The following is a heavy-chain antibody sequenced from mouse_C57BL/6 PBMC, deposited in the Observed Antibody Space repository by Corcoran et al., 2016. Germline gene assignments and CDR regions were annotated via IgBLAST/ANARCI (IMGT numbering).Heavy chain of an antibody. J-gene: IGHJ2*01. D-gene: IGHD4-1*01. CDR2: INPNNGGT. Sequence: EVQLQQSGPELVKPGASVKISCKASGYTFTDYYMNWVKQSHGKSLEWIGDINPNNGGTSYNQKFKCKATLTVDKSSSTAYMELRSLTSEDSAVYYCARLGSFDYWGQGTTLTVSS. CDR1: GYTFTDYY. CDR3: ARLGSFDY. V-gene: IGHV1-26*01.